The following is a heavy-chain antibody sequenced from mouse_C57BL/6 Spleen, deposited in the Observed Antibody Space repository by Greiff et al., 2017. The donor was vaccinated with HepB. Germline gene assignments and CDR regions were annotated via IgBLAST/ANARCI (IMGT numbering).Heavy chain of an antibody. D-gene: IGHD3-2*02. CDR1: GYTFTSYW. Sequence: VQLQQPGAELVRPGSSVKLSCKASGYTFTSYWMHWVKQRPIQGLEWIGNIDPSDSETHYNQKFKDKATLTVDKSSSTAYMQLSSLTSEDSAVYYCARRDSSGYVPFDYWGQGTTLTVSS. J-gene: IGHJ2*01. CDR2: IDPSDSET. V-gene: IGHV1-52*01. CDR3: ARRDSSGYVPFDY.